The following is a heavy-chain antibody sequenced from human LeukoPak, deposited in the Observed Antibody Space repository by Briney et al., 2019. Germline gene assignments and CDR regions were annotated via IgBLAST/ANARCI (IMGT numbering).Heavy chain of an antibody. CDR3: AKVGYCSSTSCYWEYNWFDP. D-gene: IGHD2-2*01. CDR1: GGSFSGYY. Sequence: SETLSLTCAVYGGSFSGYYWSWIRQPPGKGLEWIGEINHSGSTNYNPSLKSRVTISVDTSKNQFSLKLSSVTAAETAVYYCAKVGYCSSTSCYWEYNWFDPWGQGTLVTVSS. V-gene: IGHV4-34*01. J-gene: IGHJ5*02. CDR2: INHSGST.